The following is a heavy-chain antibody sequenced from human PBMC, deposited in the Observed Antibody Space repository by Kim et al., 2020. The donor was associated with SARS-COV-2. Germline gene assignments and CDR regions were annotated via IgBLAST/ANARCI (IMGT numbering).Heavy chain of an antibody. Sequence: GGSLRLSCAASGFTFSSHGMHWVRQAPGKGLEWVAVISYDGSKKYYVDSVKGRFTISRDNYKDTLDLQMNSLRAEDTAVYYCAKDFYGDYENDYYYAMDVWRQGTTVTVSS. CDR2: ISYDGSKK. V-gene: IGHV3-30*18. CDR1: GFTFSSHG. J-gene: IGHJ6*02. D-gene: IGHD4-17*01. CDR3: AKDFYGDYENDYYYAMDV.